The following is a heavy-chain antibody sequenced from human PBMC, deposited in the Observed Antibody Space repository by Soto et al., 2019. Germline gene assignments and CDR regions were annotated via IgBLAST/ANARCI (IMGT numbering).Heavy chain of an antibody. CDR2: ISWNSGSI. Sequence: EVQLVESGGGLVQPGRSLRLSCAASGFTFDDYAMHWVRQAPGKGLEWVSGISWNSGSIGYADSVKGRFTISRDNAKNSLYLQMNSLRAEDTALYYCAKEQGYSYGFGGRNSGLFHGYYGMDVWGQGTTVTVSS. J-gene: IGHJ6*02. D-gene: IGHD5-18*01. V-gene: IGHV3-9*01. CDR3: AKEQGYSYGFGGRNSGLFHGYYGMDV. CDR1: GFTFDDYA.